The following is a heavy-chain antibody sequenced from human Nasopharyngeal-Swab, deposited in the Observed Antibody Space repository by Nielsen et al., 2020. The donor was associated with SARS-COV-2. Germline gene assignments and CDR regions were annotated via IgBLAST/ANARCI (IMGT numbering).Heavy chain of an antibody. CDR2: ISNSGDSI. CDR3: AREGITVAAFDP. V-gene: IGHV3-21*01. J-gene: IGHJ5*02. D-gene: IGHD6-19*01. Sequence: GESLKISCAASGFSFRTYNMNWVRQAPGKGLEWVSFISNSGDSIYYADSVKGRFTISRDNAKNSLYLQMNSLGAEDTAVYYCAREGITVAAFDPWGLGTPVTVS. CDR1: GFSFRTYN.